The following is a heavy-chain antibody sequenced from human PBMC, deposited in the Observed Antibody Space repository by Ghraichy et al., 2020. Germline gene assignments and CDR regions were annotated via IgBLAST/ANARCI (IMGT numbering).Heavy chain of an antibody. Sequence: GGSLRLSCAASGFTFSDSAMHWVRQASGKGLEWVGRIRSKANSYATAYAASVKGRFTISRDDSKDTAYLQMNSLTTEDTAVYYCTRHSNDFWSGDFDYWGQGTLVTVSS. V-gene: IGHV3-73*01. CDR2: IRSKANSYAT. CDR1: GFTFSDSA. D-gene: IGHD3-3*01. J-gene: IGHJ4*02. CDR3: TRHSNDFWSGDFDY.